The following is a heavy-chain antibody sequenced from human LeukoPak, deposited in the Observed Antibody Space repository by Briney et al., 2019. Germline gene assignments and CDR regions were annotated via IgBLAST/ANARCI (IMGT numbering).Heavy chain of an antibody. V-gene: IGHV3-53*01. D-gene: IGHD3/OR15-3a*01. J-gene: IGHJ4*02. Sequence: GGSLRLSCAAFGFSYYDMNWVRQAPGKGLEWVSVIYSGGDTYYADSVKGRFTISRDNSKNTLYLQMNSLRAEDTAIYYCARVRPGYYTYFDYWGQGTLVTVSS. CDR2: IYSGGDT. CDR1: GFSYYD. CDR3: ARVRPGYYTYFDY.